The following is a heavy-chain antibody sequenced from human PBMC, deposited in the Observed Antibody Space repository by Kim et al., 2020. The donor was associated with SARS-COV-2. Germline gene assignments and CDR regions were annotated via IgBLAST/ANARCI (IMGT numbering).Heavy chain of an antibody. CDR3: ARGGSSATILEVPTAVFD. V-gene: IGHV1-2*02. Sequence: ASVKVSCKATGYAFTGFFLHWIRQAPGQGLEWMGWINPNSGESRNSQKFEGSVSMTRDTSASTVYLELKRLRSDDTATYFCARGGSSATILEVPTAVFD. CDR1: GYAFTGFF. CDR2: INPNSGES. J-gene: IGHJ4*01. D-gene: IGHD5-12*01.